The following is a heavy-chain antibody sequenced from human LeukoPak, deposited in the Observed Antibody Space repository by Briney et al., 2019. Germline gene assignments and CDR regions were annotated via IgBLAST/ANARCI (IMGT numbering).Heavy chain of an antibody. CDR3: ARGGSGYYFPHDY. CDR2: INHSGST. V-gene: IGHV4-34*01. J-gene: IGHJ4*02. D-gene: IGHD3-22*01. CDR1: GGSFSGYY. Sequence: SETLSLTCAVYGGSFSGYYWSWIRQPPGKGLEWIGEINHSGSTNYNPSLKSRVTISVDTSKNQFSLKLSSVTAADTAVYYRARGGSGYYFPHDYWGQGTLVTVSS.